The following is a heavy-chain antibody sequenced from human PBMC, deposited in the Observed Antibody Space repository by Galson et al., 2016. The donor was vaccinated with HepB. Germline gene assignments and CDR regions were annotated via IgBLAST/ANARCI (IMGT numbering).Heavy chain of an antibody. CDR2: ISANSGNT. CDR3: ARAGSYRYLDY. V-gene: IGHV1-18*01. Sequence: SVKVSCKASGYTFTTYHISWVRQAPGQGLEWMGWISANSGNTNYAQKLQDRVSMTTDTSTSTAYLEVRSLTSDDTAVYYCARAGSYRYLDYWGQGSLVTVSS. D-gene: IGHD3-16*02. CDR1: GYTFTTYH. J-gene: IGHJ4*02.